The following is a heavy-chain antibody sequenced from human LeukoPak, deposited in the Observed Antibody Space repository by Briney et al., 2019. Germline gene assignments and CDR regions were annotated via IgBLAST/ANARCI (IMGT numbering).Heavy chain of an antibody. CDR2: INPNSGGT. V-gene: IGHV1-2*02. CDR3: ARRTGGIALAKYFDY. J-gene: IGHJ4*02. D-gene: IGHD2-8*02. Sequence: ASVKVSCKASGYTFTGYYMHWVRQAPGQGLEWMGWINPNSGGTNYAQNLQGRVTMTTDTSTSTAYMELRSLRSDDTAVYYCARRTGGIALAKYFDYWGQGTLVTVSS. CDR1: GYTFTGYY.